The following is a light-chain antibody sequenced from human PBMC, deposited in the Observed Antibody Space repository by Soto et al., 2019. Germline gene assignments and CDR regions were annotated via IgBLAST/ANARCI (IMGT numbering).Light chain of an antibody. J-gene: IGKJ1*01. CDR2: AAS. CDR3: QQYYSYPPP. CDR1: QSISSY. V-gene: IGKV1-8*01. Sequence: QPAASLSADRGEGVAITCRASQSISSYLNWYQQKPGKAPKLLIYAASTLQSGVPSRFSGSGSGTDFTLTISCLQSEDFATYYCQQYYSYPPPFGQRTKVAI.